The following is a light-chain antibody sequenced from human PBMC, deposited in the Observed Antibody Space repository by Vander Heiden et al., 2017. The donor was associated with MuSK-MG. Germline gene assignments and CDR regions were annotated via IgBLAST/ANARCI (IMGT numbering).Light chain of an antibody. CDR2: GAS. CDR3: QQADSYPLT. Sequence: DIQMPPSPPSVSASVGDRVTITCRASRGSNKCLAGYQQRPGKAPKLLIYGASNLQSGVPSRFSGSGSGTDFTLTISSLQPEDFATYYCQQADSYPLTFGGGTRVEIK. J-gene: IGKJ4*01. CDR1: RGSNKC. V-gene: IGKV1D-12*01.